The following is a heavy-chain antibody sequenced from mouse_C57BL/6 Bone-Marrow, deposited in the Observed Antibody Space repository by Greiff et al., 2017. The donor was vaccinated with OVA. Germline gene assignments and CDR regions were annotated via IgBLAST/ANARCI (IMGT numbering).Heavy chain of an antibody. CDR1: GYTFTSYW. Sequence: QVQLQQPGAELVKPGASVKLSCKASGYTFTSYWMHWVKQRPGRGLEWIGRIDPNSGGTKYNEKFKSKATLTVDKPSSTAYMQLSSLTSEDAAVAYCARPGSSIHGSSWFAYWGQGTLVTVSA. V-gene: IGHV1-72*01. CDR2: IDPNSGGT. D-gene: IGHD1-1*01. J-gene: IGHJ3*01. CDR3: ARPGSSIHGSSWFAY.